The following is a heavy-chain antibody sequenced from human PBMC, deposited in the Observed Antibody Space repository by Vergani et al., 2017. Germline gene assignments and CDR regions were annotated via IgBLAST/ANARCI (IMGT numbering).Heavy chain of an antibody. J-gene: IGHJ3*02. D-gene: IGHD1-26*01. V-gene: IGHV3-30-3*01. CDR2: ISYDGSNK. CDR3: AGARGGSRMRRPNDAFDI. Sequence: QVQLVESGGGVVQPGRSLRLSCAASGFTFSSYAMHWVRQAPGKGLEWVAVISYDGSNKYYADSVKGRFTISRDNSKNTLYLQMNSRRAEDTAVYYCAGARGGSRMRRPNDAFDIWGQGTMVTVSS. CDR1: GFTFSSYA.